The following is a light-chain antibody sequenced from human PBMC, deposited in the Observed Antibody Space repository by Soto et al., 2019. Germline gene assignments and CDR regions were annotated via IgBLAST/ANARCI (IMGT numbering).Light chain of an antibody. J-gene: IGLJ1*01. CDR1: SSDFGGYNY. CDR3: CSFTRSITRYV. Sequence: QSVLTQPASVSGSPGQSIAISCTGTSSDFGGYNYVSWYQQHPGKVPKLIIYDVSNRPSGVSNRFSGSKSGNTASLTISGLQADDEADYYCCSFTRSITRYVFGTGTKVTVL. CDR2: DVS. V-gene: IGLV2-14*01.